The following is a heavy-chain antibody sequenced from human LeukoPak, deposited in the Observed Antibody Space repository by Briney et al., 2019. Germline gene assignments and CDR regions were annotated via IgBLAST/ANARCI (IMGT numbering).Heavy chain of an antibody. Sequence: GGSLRLSCAASGFNFTSYAMSWVRQAPGKGLEWVSATSASGRSAYYADSVKGRFTISRDNSKNTLYLHMNSLSAEDTAVYYCAKDRRVVPLAYWGQGTLVTVSS. D-gene: IGHD2-15*01. J-gene: IGHJ4*02. CDR3: AKDRRVVPLAY. V-gene: IGHV3-23*01. CDR1: GFNFTSYA. CDR2: TSASGRSA.